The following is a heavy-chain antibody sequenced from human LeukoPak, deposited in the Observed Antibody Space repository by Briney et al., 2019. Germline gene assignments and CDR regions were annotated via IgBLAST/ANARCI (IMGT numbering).Heavy chain of an antibody. CDR2: ISSSSSYT. CDR3: ARDFESLTTYYFDY. CDR1: GFTFSDYY. J-gene: IGHJ4*02. V-gene: IGHV3-11*05. Sequence: GGSLRLSCAASGFTFSDYYMSWIRQAPGKGLEWVSYISSSSSYTNYADSVRGRFTISRDNAKNSLYLQMNSLRAEDTAVYYCARDFESLTTYYFDYWGQGTLVTVSS. D-gene: IGHD1-1*01.